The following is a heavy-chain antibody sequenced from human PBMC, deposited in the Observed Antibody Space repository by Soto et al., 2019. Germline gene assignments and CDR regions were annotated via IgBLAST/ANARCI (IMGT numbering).Heavy chain of an antibody. D-gene: IGHD1-7*01. CDR3: AGWNYDY. J-gene: IGHJ4*01. CDR2: ISQSAGGNT. Sequence: PGGSLRLSCAASGFTFRSYGMMRARQAPGKGLECVSAISQSAGGNTYYADSVKGRFTISRDDSKNTLYLQMDSLRPEDTAQYYCAGWNYDYWGHGTQVTVSS. V-gene: IGHV3-23*01. CDR1: GFTFRSYG.